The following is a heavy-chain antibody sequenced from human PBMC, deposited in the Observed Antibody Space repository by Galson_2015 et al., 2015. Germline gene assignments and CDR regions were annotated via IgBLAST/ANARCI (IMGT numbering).Heavy chain of an antibody. CDR1: DDSVSSGSYY. CDR2: IYYSGST. D-gene: IGHD2-2*01. CDR3: ARHYKSGFCSSTSCYFPDF. Sequence: TLSLTCTVSDDSVSSGSYYWGWIRQPPGKGLEWIGSIYYSGSTYYNPSLRSRVTISVDTSKNQFSLKLTSVTAADTAVFYCARHYKSGFCSSTSCYFPDFWGQGALVTVSS. J-gene: IGHJ4*02. V-gene: IGHV4-39*01.